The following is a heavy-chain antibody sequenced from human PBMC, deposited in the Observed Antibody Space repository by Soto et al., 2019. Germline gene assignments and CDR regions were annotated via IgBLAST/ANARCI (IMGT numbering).Heavy chain of an antibody. CDR1: GFTFSSYA. J-gene: IGHJ5*02. V-gene: IGHV3-23*01. D-gene: IGHD5-18*01. CDR2: ISGSGGST. Sequence: GGSLRLSCAASGFTFSSYAMSWVRQAPGKGLEWVSAISGSGGSTYYADSVKGRFTISRDNSKNTLYLQMNSLRAEDTAVYYCAKGRGYSYGYRPNWFDPWGQGTLVTVSS. CDR3: AKGRGYSYGYRPNWFDP.